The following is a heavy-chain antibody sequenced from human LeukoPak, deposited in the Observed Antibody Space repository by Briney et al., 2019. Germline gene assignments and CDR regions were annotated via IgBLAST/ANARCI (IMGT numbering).Heavy chain of an antibody. V-gene: IGHV4-61*02. CDR3: AREGTSPGIAAAGLFDY. D-gene: IGHD6-13*01. CDR2: IYTSGST. Sequence: SETLSLTCTVSGGSISSGSYYWSWIRQPAGKGLEWIGRIYTSGSTNYNPSLKSRATISVDTSKNQFSLKLSSVTAADTAVYYCAREGTSPGIAAAGLFDYWGQGTLVTVSS. CDR1: GGSISSGSYY. J-gene: IGHJ4*02.